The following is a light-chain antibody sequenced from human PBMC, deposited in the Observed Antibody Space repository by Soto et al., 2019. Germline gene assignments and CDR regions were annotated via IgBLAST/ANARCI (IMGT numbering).Light chain of an antibody. CDR3: QQYGNSPPNT. CDR1: QSVSSSY. Sequence: ELVLTQSPGTLSLPPGERATLSCRASQSVSSSYLAWYQQKPGQAPRLLIYGASSRATGIPDRFSGSGSGTDFTLTISRLEPEDFAVYFCQQYGNSPPNTFGQGTKVDIK. CDR2: GAS. V-gene: IGKV3-20*01. J-gene: IGKJ2*01.